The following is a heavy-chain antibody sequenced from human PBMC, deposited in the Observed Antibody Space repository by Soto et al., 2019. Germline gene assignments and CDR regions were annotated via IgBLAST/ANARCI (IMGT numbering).Heavy chain of an antibody. V-gene: IGHV3-23*01. CDR3: AKGGPGIMYYYGMDV. CDR2: ISGSGGST. Sequence: GGSLRLSCAASGFTFSSYAMSWVRQAPGKGLEWVLAISGSGGSTYYADSVKGRFTISRDNSKNTLYLQMNSLRAEDTAVYYCAKGGPGIMYYYGMDVWGQGTTVTVSS. CDR1: GFTFSSYA. J-gene: IGHJ6*02. D-gene: IGHD3-16*01.